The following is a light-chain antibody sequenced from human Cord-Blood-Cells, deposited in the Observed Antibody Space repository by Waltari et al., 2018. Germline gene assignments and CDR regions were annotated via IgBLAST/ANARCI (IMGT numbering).Light chain of an antibody. V-gene: IGKV4-1*01. CDR2: CAS. J-gene: IGKJ2*01. CDR1: QSVLYSSNNKNY. CDR3: QQYYSTPYT. Sequence: DIVMTQSPDSLAVSLGERATINCKSSQSVLYSSNNKNYLAWYQQKPGQPPKLLIYCASTRESGVPVRFSGSGSGTDFTLTISCLQAEDVAVYYCQQYYSTPYTFGQGTKLEIK.